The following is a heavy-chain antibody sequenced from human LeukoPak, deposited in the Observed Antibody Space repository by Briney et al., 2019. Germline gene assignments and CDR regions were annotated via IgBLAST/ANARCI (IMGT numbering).Heavy chain of an antibody. CDR3: ARVDSSGWYPQIDY. J-gene: IGHJ4*02. D-gene: IGHD6-19*01. CDR1: GGSISSYY. CDR2: IYYSGST. V-gene: IGHV4-59*01. Sequence: SETLSLTCTVSGGSISSYYWSWIRQPPGKGLEWIGYIYYSGSTNYNPSLKSRVTISVDTSKNQFSLKLSSVTAADTAVYYCARVDSSGWYPQIDYWGQGTLVTVSS.